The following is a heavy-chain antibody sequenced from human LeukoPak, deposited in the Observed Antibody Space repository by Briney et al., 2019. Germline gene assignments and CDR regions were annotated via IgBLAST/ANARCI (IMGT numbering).Heavy chain of an antibody. CDR3: ARGEYYYDSSGLYYFDY. J-gene: IGHJ4*02. V-gene: IGHV1-2*02. CDR2: INPNSGGT. D-gene: IGHD3-22*01. Sequence: ASVKVSCKASGYTFTSYYMHWVRQAPGQGLEWMGWINPNSGGTNYAQKFQGRVTMTRDTSISTAYMELSRLRSDDTAVYYCARGEYYYDSSGLYYFDYWGQGTLVTVSS. CDR1: GYTFTSYY.